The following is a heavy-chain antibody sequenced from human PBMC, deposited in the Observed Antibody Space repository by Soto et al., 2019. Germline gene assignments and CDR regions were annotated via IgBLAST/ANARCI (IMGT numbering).Heavy chain of an antibody. CDR1: GGTFTNYT. D-gene: IGHD3-9*01. J-gene: IGHJ4*02. Sequence: QVQLVQSGAEVKKPGSSVKVSCKASGGTFTNYTISWVRQAPGQGLEWMGGIIPMFGTTSHAQKFQGRVTINANKSTTTAHMELSSLRSEDTAVYYCAIGIELRYFDWPFEYWGQGTLVTVSS. CDR2: IIPMFGTT. CDR3: AIGIELRYFDWPFEY. V-gene: IGHV1-69*06.